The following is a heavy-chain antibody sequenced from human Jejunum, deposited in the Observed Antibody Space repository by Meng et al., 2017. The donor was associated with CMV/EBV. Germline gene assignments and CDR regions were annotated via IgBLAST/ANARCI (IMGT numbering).Heavy chain of an antibody. CDR2: ISSSGTPI. CDR3: VREQLVGDSFDY. V-gene: IGHV3-48*03. D-gene: IGHD6-6*01. J-gene: IGHJ4*02. Sequence: AASGFTFSSYDINWVRQAPGKGLEWVSYISSSGTPIYYADSVKGRFTISRDNAKNSLYLQMNSLRAEDTAVYYCVREQLVGDSFDYWGQGTLVTVSS. CDR1: GFTFSSYD.